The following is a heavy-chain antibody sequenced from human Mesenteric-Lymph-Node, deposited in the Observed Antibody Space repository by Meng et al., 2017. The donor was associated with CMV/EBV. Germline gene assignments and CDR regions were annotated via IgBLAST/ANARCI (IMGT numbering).Heavy chain of an antibody. J-gene: IGHJ4*02. CDR2: ISWDGGST. CDR1: GFTFDDYA. D-gene: IGHD1-26*01. CDR3: ARSTSGSPEY. Sequence: GGSLRLSCAASGFTFDDYAMHWVRQAPGKGLEWVSLISWDGGSTYYADSVKGRFTISRDNSKNSLYLQMNSLRAEDTAVYYCARSTSGSPEYWGQGTLVTVSS. V-gene: IGHV3-43D*03.